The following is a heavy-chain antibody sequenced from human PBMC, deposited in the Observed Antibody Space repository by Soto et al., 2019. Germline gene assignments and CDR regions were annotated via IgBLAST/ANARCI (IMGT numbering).Heavy chain of an antibody. J-gene: IGHJ4*02. CDR1: GGSISSSNW. V-gene: IGHV4-4*02. Sequence: SETLSLTCSVSGGSISSSNWWSWVRQPPGKGLEWIGEIYHSGSTNYNPSLKSRVTISVDKSKNQFSLKLSSVTAADTAVFYGARDPGSSGWFDYWGQANLVTVSS. D-gene: IGHD6-19*01. CDR2: IYHSGST. CDR3: ARDPGSSGWFDY.